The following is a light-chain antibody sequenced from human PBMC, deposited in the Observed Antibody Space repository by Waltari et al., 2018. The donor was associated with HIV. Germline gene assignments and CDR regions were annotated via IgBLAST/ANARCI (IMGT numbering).Light chain of an antibody. J-gene: IGKJ1*01. CDR2: AAF. CDR3: QQSYKAPRT. CDR1: QTISNY. Sequence: DIQMTQSPSSLSASVRDRVTITCRASQTISNYLNWYQQKPGKAPNLRIYAAFNVQSGVPSRFSGSGSGTDFTLTISSLRPEDFASYYCQQSYKAPRTFGQGTKVEIK. V-gene: IGKV1-39*01.